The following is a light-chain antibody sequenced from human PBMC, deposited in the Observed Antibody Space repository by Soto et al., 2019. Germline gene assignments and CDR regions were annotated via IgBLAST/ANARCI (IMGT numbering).Light chain of an antibody. V-gene: IGKV3-15*01. CDR2: DTS. J-gene: IGKJ4*01. CDR3: QQYHKWPLT. CDR1: QSVSSS. Sequence: ESVVTQSPATLSVSPGERVTLSCRASQSVSSSLAWYQQRPGQAPRLLIYDTSTRAAGIAARFSGSGSGTEFTLTISSLQSEDFAVYYCQQYHKWPLTFGGGTKVDIK.